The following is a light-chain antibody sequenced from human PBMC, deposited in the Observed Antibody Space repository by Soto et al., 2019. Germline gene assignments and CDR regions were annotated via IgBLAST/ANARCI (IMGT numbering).Light chain of an antibody. CDR2: GAS. Sequence: EIVLTQSPGTLSLSPGERATLSCRASQSVSSSYLAWYQQKPGQAPRLLIYGASSRATGIPDXXXXXXXXXXXXXXXXXXEPEDFAXXYCXQYGSXPYTFGQGTKLEX. CDR3: XQYGSXPYT. V-gene: IGKV3-20*01. CDR1: QSVSSSY. J-gene: IGKJ2*01.